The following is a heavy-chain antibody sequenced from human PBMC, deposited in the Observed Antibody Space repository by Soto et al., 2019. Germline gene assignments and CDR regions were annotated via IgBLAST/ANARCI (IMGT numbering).Heavy chain of an antibody. CDR3: AMGTYYDFWSGYYGGMDV. Sequence: ASVKVSCKASGYTFTSYYMHWVRQAPGQGLEWVGIINPSGGSTSYAQKFQGRVTMTRDTSTSTVYMELSSLRSEDTAVYYCAMGTYYDFWSGYYGGMDVWGQGTTVTVSS. V-gene: IGHV1-46*01. CDR2: INPSGGST. D-gene: IGHD3-3*01. J-gene: IGHJ6*02. CDR1: GYTFTSYY.